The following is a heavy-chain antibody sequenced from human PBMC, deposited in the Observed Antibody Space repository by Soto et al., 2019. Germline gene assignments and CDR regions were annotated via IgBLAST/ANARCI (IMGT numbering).Heavy chain of an antibody. Sequence: VQLVESGGGLVQPGGSLRLSCAASGFTFSDYYMSWIRQAPGKGLEWISYSSNSGTFTRYADSVKGRFSISRDNTKNLLYLQMNSLRGDDTAVYYCARSGANYNLLDYWGQGTPVSVSS. CDR2: SSNSGTFT. D-gene: IGHD1-7*01. CDR3: ARSGANYNLLDY. CDR1: GFTFSDYY. V-gene: IGHV3-11*06. J-gene: IGHJ4*02.